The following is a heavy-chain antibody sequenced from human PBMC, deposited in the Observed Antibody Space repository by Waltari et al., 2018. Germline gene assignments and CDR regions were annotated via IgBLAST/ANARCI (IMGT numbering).Heavy chain of an antibody. J-gene: IGHJ4*02. CDR2: IRSKGYGGTT. Sequence: EVQLVESGGGLVQPGRSLRLSCTGFGFNFGDYGVSWVRQAPGEGLEWVVFIRSKGYGGTTKDAASVRGRFTLSRDDSKSIACLQMNGLRTEDTAVYYCTRGNFQWSSTLDYWGQGTLVNVSS. D-gene: IGHD2-15*01. V-gene: IGHV3-49*04. CDR3: TRGNFQWSSTLDY. CDR1: GFNFGDYG.